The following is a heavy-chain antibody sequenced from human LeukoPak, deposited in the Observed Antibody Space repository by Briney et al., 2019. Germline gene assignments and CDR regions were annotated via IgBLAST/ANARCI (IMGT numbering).Heavy chain of an antibody. J-gene: IGHJ4*02. V-gene: IGHV1-69*04. CDR3: ASKSPTTMVDY. CDR1: GGTFSSYA. D-gene: IGHD4/OR15-4a*01. Sequence: SVKVSCKASGGTFSSYAISWVRQAPGQGLEWMGRIIPILGIANYAQKFQGRVTITADKFTSTAYMELSSLRSEDTAVYYCASKSPTTMVDYWGQGTLVTVSS. CDR2: IIPILGIA.